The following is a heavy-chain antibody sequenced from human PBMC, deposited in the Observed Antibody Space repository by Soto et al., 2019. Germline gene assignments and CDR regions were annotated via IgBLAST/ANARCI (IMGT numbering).Heavy chain of an antibody. CDR1: GFTFSSYA. V-gene: IGHV3-23*01. D-gene: IGHD2-15*01. J-gene: IGHJ3*02. Sequence: EVQLLESGGGLVQPGGSLRLSCAASGFTFSSYAMSWVRQAPGKGLEWVSAISGSGGSTYYADSVKGRFTISRDNSKNTLYLQTNSLRAEDTAVYYCANVVVVAATLRSGAFDIWGQGTMVTVSS. CDR3: ANVVVVAATLRSGAFDI. CDR2: ISGSGGST.